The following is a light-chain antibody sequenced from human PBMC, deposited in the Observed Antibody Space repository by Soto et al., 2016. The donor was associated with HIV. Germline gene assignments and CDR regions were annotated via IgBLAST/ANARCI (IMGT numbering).Light chain of an antibody. CDR3: QQYYRTPPWT. J-gene: IGKJ1*01. CDR1: QGISNS. CDR2: AAS. V-gene: IGKV1-8*01. Sequence: AIRMTQSPSSFSASTGDRVTLTCRASQGISNSLAWYQQNPGKAPKLLIYAASTLQNGVPSRFRGSGSGTDFTLTISSLQSEDFATYYCQQYYRTPPWTFGQGTKVEIK.